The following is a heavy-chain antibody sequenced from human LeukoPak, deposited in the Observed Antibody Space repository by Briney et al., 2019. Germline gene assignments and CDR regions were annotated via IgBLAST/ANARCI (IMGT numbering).Heavy chain of an antibody. CDR2: INHSGST. CDR1: GGSISSYY. D-gene: IGHD4-23*01. Sequence: SETLSLTCTVSGGSISSYYWSWIRQPPGKGLEWIGEINHSGSTNYNPSLKSRVTISVDTSKNQFSLKLSSVTAADTAVYYCARGEVATVVTRGDAFDIWGQGTMVTVSS. V-gene: IGHV4-34*01. CDR3: ARGEVATVVTRGDAFDI. J-gene: IGHJ3*02.